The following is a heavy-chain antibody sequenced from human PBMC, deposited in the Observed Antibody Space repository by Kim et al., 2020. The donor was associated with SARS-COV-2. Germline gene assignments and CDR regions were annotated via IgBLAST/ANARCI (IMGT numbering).Heavy chain of an antibody. D-gene: IGHD3-9*01. CDR3: ARTTDILTGYYNFYYYYGMDV. Sequence: ASVKVSCKASGYTFTSYGISWVRQAPGQGLEWMGWISAYNGNTNYAQKLQGRVTMTTDTSTSTAYIELRSLRSDDTAVYYCARTTDILTGYYNFYYYYGMDVWGQGTTVTVSS. CDR2: ISAYNGNT. J-gene: IGHJ6*02. V-gene: IGHV1-18*04. CDR1: GYTFTSYG.